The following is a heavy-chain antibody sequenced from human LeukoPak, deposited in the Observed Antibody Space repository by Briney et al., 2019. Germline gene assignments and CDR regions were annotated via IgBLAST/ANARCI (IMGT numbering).Heavy chain of an antibody. CDR2: ITGSGAFT. J-gene: IGHJ4*02. CDR3: AKRSAESSGYFDY. D-gene: IGHD6-19*01. V-gene: IGHV3-23*01. Sequence: GGSLRLSCAASEFTFSSYWMSWVRQAPGKGLEWVSAITGSGAFTDYADSVKGRFTISRDNSKNMLYLQMNSLRAEDTAVYYCAKRSAESSGYFDYWGQGTLVTVSS. CDR1: EFTFSSYW.